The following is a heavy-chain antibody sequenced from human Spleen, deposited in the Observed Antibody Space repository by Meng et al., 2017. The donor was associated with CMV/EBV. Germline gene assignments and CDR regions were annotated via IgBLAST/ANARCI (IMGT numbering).Heavy chain of an antibody. D-gene: IGHD5-12*01. CDR1: GFTFSSYA. V-gene: IGHV3-30*04. CDR2: ISYDGSNK. CDR3: ARDPGYATRMDV. Sequence: GESLKISCAASGFTFSSYAMHWVRQAPGKGLEWVAVISYDGSNKYYADSVKGRFTISRDNSKNTLYLQMNSLRAEDTAVYYCARDPGYATRMDVRGQGTTVTVSS. J-gene: IGHJ6*02.